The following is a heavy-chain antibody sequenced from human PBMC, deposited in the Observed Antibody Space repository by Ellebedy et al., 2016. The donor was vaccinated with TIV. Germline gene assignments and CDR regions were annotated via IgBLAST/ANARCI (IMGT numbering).Heavy chain of an antibody. CDR1: GFTVSSNY. J-gene: IGHJ4*02. V-gene: IGHV3-66*01. Sequence: PGGSLRLSCAASGFTVSSNYMSWVRPAPGKGLEWVSVIYSGGSTYYADSVKGRFTISRDNSKNTLYLQMNSLRAEDTAVYYCVRGQSSGVGAPYWGQGTRVTVSS. D-gene: IGHD1-26*01. CDR3: VRGQSSGVGAPY. CDR2: IYSGGST.